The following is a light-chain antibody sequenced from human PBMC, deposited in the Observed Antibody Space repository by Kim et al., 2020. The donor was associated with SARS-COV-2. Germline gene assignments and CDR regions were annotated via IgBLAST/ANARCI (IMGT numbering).Light chain of an antibody. CDR2: DAT. Sequence: ASVGDRVTITCRASQGISSYLAWYQQIPGKAPNLLIYDATTLQSGAPSRFSGGGSGTDFTLTISSLQPEDFATYYCQQLNSFPPVFGPGTKVDIK. J-gene: IGKJ3*01. CDR3: QQLNSFPPV. CDR1: QGISSY. V-gene: IGKV1-9*01.